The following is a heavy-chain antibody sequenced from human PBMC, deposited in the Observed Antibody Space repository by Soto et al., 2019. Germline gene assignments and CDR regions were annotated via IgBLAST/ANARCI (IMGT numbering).Heavy chain of an antibody. J-gene: IGHJ4*02. D-gene: IGHD2-21*02. CDR3: AHQAYCGGDCYPDY. CDR2: IYWNDDK. Sequence: QITLKESGPTLVKPTQTLTLTCTFSGFSLSTSGVGVGWIRQPPGKALEWLALIYWNDDKRYSPSLKSRLTITKDTSKNQVVLTITNMDPVDTATYYCAHQAYCGGDCYPDYWGQGTLVTVSS. V-gene: IGHV2-5*01. CDR1: GFSLSTSGVG.